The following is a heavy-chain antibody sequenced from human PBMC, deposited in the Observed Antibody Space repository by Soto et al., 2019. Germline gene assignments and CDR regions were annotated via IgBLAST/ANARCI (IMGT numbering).Heavy chain of an antibody. J-gene: IGHJ3*02. CDR3: ARVTIGYYYDTLYAFDI. V-gene: IGHV3-11*01. D-gene: IGHD3-22*01. Sequence: GGSLRLSCAASGFTFSDYYMSWIRQAPGKGLEWVSYISSSGSTIFYAASVKARFTISRDNAKNSLYLKMNSLRAEDTAVFYCARVTIGYYYDTLYAFDIWGQGTMVTVSS. CDR1: GFTFSDYY. CDR2: ISSSGSTI.